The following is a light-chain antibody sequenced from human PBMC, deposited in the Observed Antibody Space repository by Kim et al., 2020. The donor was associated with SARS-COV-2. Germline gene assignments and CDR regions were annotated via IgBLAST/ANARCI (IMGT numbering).Light chain of an antibody. V-gene: IGLV3-1*01. J-gene: IGLJ1*01. CDR2: QDT. Sequence: SYELTQPPSVSVSPGQTASITCSGDKLGDRYVCWYQQKPGQSPVLVIYQDTKRPSGIPERFSGSNSGNTATLTISGTQAMDEADYYCQAWDSSTAVFGTGTKVTVL. CDR3: QAWDSSTAV. CDR1: KLGDRY.